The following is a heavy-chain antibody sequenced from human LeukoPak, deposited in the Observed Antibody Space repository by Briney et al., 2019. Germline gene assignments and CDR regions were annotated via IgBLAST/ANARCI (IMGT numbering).Heavy chain of an antibody. V-gene: IGHV3-73*01. Sequence: GGSLRLSCAASGFTFSGSAMHWVRQASGQGLEWVGRIRSKANSYATAYAASVKGGFTISRDDSKNPAYLQMNSLKTEDTAVYYCTGRGIPPFDAFDIWGQGTMVTVSS. CDR1: GFTFSGSA. CDR3: TGRGIPPFDAFDI. J-gene: IGHJ3*02. D-gene: IGHD5-12*01. CDR2: IRSKANSYAT.